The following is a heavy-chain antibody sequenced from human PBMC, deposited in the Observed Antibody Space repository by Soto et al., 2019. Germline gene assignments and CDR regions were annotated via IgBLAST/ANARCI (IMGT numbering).Heavy chain of an antibody. CDR3: ARDGRTTVTDFDY. Sequence: PSETLSLTCTVSGGSISSGDYYWRWIRQPPGKGLEWIGYIYYSGSTYYNPCLKSRVTISVDTSKNQFSLKLSSVTAADTAVYYCARDGRTTVTDFDYWGQGTLVTVSS. J-gene: IGHJ4*02. CDR1: GGSISSGDYY. D-gene: IGHD4-17*01. CDR2: IYYSGST. V-gene: IGHV4-30-4*01.